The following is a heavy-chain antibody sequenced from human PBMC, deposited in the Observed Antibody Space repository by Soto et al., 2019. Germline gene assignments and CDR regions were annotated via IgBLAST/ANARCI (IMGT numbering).Heavy chain of an antibody. CDR3: AHRPNWGYNYGRVAFDF. J-gene: IGHJ3*01. CDR2: IYSNDDK. CDR1: GFSLSTSGVS. V-gene: IGHV2-5*01. Sequence: QITLKESGPTLVKPTQTLTLTCAFSGFSLSTSGVSVGWIRQPPGKALEGLALIYSNDDKRYSPSLKSRLTITKDTSKNQVVLTMTNMDPVDTATYYCAHRPNWGYNYGRVAFDFWGQGTMVTVSS. D-gene: IGHD5-18*01.